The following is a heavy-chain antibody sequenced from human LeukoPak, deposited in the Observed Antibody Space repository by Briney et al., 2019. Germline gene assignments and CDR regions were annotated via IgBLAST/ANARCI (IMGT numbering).Heavy chain of an antibody. V-gene: IGHV4-39*01. CDR2: IYYSGST. D-gene: IGHD3-22*01. CDR3: ARVVIVVANFDY. J-gene: IGHJ4*02. CDR1: GGSISISNYY. Sequence: SETLSLTCTVSGGSISISNYYWGWIRQPPGKGLEWIGSIYYSGSTYYNPSLKSRVTISVDTSKNQFSLKLSSVTAADTAVYYCARVVIVVANFDYWGQGTLVTVSS.